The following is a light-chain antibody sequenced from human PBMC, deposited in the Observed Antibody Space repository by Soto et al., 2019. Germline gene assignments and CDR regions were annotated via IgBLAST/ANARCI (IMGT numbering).Light chain of an antibody. CDR3: CSYATQYTYV. J-gene: IGLJ1*01. Sequence: QSVLTQPRSVSASPGQSVTISCTGGSSDVGGYNYVSWYQQHPDKAPKLVIYDVSKRPSGLPDRFSGSKSGNTASLTISGLQAEDEADCYCCSYATQYTYVFGTGTKLTVL. V-gene: IGLV2-11*01. CDR1: SSDVGGYNY. CDR2: DVS.